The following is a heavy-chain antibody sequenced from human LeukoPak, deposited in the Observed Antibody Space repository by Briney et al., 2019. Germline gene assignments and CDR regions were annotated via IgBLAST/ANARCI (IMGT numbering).Heavy chain of an antibody. CDR1: GFTFSSYA. D-gene: IGHD2-21*02. V-gene: IGHV3-23*01. CDR2: ISGSGGST. CDR3: AAGRDVDY. J-gene: IGHJ4*02. Sequence: GGSLRLSCAASGFTFSSYAMSWVRQTPGKGLEWVSAISGSGGSTYYADSVKGRFTISRDNAKNSLYLQMNSLRAEDTAVYYCAAGRDVDYWGQGTLVTVSS.